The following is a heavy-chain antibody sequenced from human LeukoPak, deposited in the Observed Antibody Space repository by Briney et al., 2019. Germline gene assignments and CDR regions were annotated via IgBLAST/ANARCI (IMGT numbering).Heavy chain of an antibody. CDR1: GFTFSSYE. V-gene: IGHV3-48*03. CDR2: ISSSGSTI. Sequence: GGSLRLSCAASGFTFSSYEMNWIRQAPGKGLEWVSYISSSGSTIYYADSVKGRFTISRDNAKNSLYLQMNSLRAEDTAVYYCASSIVVVPAATIDEIWGQGTLVTVSS. J-gene: IGHJ4*02. CDR3: ASSIVVVPAATIDEI. D-gene: IGHD2-2*01.